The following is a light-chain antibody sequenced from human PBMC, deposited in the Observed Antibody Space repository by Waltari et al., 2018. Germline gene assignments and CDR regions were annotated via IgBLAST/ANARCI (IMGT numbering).Light chain of an antibody. Sequence: EIVLKQSPGTLSLSPWDRATLSCRASQSVSRLVWYQQKPGQAPRLLIYDVSTRATGIPDRVSGSGSGTDFSLTINRLESEDIVVYYCQHYVTLPVTFGQGTKVEIK. CDR1: QSVSR. CDR2: DVS. V-gene: IGKV3-20*01. CDR3: QHYVTLPVT. J-gene: IGKJ1*01.